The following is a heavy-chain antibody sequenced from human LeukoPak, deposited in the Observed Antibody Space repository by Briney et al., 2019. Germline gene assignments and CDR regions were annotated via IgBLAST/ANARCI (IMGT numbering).Heavy chain of an antibody. J-gene: IGHJ3*02. CDR2: ISNSGSTI. CDR3: ARVDGRSGAFDI. Sequence: SGGSLRLSCAASRFTLSDYYMTWMRQAPGKGLEWISYISNSGSTIYYADSVKGRFTISRDNAKNSLYLQMNSLRAEDTAVYYCARVDGRSGAFDIWGQGTMVTVSS. D-gene: IGHD1-1*01. V-gene: IGHV3-11*04. CDR1: RFTLSDYY.